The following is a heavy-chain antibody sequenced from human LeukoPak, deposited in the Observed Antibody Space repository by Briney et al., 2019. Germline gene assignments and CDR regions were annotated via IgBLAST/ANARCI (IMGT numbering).Heavy chain of an antibody. D-gene: IGHD3-10*01. CDR1: GFTFSAYA. Sequence: GGSLRLSCAASGFTFSAYAMTWVRQAPGNGLEGVSSISGSGSSTYYADSVKGRFTISRDNSKNTLYLQMNSLRAEDTAVYYCAKSLILWFGEFDYWGRGTLVTVSS. J-gene: IGHJ4*02. V-gene: IGHV3-23*01. CDR2: ISGSGSST. CDR3: AKSLILWFGEFDY.